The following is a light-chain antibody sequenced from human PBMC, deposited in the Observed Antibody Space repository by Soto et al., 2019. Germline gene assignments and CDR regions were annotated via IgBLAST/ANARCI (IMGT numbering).Light chain of an antibody. Sequence: QSVLTQPPSVSAAPGQTVTISCSGSSSNIGYNYVSWYQQLPGTAPKLLIYDNNKRPSGIPDRFSGAKSGTSATLGTTGLQTGDEADYYCGTWDSSLSVLYVFGAGTKVTVL. CDR3: GTWDSSLSVLYV. CDR2: DNN. J-gene: IGLJ1*01. V-gene: IGLV1-51*01. CDR1: SSNIGYNY.